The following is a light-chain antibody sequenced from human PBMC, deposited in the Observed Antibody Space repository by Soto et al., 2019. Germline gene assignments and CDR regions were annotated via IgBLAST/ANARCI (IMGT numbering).Light chain of an antibody. CDR1: NIATKN. V-gene: IGLV3-9*01. J-gene: IGLJ2*01. Sequence: SYELTQPLSVSVALGQTARITCGGNNIATKNVHWYQQKPGQAPVLVIYRIDNRPSGIPERFSGSNSGNTATLTISRAQDGDDADYYCQVWDSSTPVVFGGGTKVTVL. CDR3: QVWDSSTPVV. CDR2: RID.